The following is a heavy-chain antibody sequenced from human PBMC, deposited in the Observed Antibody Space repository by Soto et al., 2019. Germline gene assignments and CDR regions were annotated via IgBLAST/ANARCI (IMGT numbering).Heavy chain of an antibody. D-gene: IGHD6-19*01. CDR1: GYTFTSYG. CDR3: ARALSNTVAGTSYYYYGMDV. CDR2: ISAYNGNT. Sequence: QVQLVQSGAEVKKPGASVKVSCKASGYTFTSYGISWVRQAPGQGLEWMGWISAYNGNTNYAQKLQGRVTMTTDTSTSTAYMELRSLRSDDTAVYYCARALSNTVAGTSYYYYGMDVWGQGTTVTVSS. V-gene: IGHV1-18*01. J-gene: IGHJ6*02.